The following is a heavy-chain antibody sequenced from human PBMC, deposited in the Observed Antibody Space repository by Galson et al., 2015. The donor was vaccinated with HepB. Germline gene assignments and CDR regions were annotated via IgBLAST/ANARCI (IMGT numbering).Heavy chain of an antibody. CDR3: ARDSHSKERADH. Sequence: CLRLSCAASGFTVSSHYMSWVRQAPGKGLEWVSIIYDADSTHYADSVKGRFTISRDTSKNTLFLQMNSLRVEDTAVYYCARDSHSKERADHWGRGTLVTVSS. CDR2: IYDADST. V-gene: IGHV3-53*01. CDR1: GFTVSSHY. J-gene: IGHJ4*02. D-gene: IGHD5-24*01.